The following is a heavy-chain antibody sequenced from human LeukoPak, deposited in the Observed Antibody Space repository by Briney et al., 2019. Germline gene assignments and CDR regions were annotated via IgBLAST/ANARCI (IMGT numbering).Heavy chain of an antibody. D-gene: IGHD6-13*01. CDR2: ISGYNGRT. J-gene: IGHJ5*02. V-gene: IGHV1-18*04. CDR3: ARGEIAAPVAAWFDP. Sequence: ASVKVSCKATGYPFFTYGMNWVRQAPGQGLEWMGWISGYNGRTNSAQKFQGRITMTTETSTTTAYMELRSLRSDDTAVYYCARGEIAAPVAAWFDPWGQGTLVTVSS. CDR1: GYPFFTYG.